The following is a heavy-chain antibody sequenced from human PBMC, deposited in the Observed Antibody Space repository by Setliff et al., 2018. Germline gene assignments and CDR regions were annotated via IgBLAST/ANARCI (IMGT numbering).Heavy chain of an antibody. Sequence: ASVKVSCKTSGYNFITTGISWVRQAPGQGLEWMGGTIPIFGSTNYAQKFQGRVTTMTDESTSTAYMELSSLTSEDTAVYYCAREGRRYYDSSGYYYDPYYYYYMDVWGKGTTVTVSS. CDR3: AREGRRYYDSSGYYYDPYYYYYMDV. V-gene: IGHV1-69*05. J-gene: IGHJ6*03. CDR2: TIPIFGST. CDR1: GYNFITTG. D-gene: IGHD3-22*01.